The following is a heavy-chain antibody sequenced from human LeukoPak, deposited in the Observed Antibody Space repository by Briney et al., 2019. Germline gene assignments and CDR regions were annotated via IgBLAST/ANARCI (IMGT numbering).Heavy chain of an antibody. Sequence: GASVNVSCMASGYTFTSYYMHWVRQAPGQGLEWMGIINPSGGSTSYAQKFQGRVTMTRDTSTSTVYMELSSLRSEDTAVYYCARDRLDCSSSSCYVYGMDVWGKGTTVTVSS. V-gene: IGHV1-46*01. J-gene: IGHJ6*04. CDR2: INPSGGST. CDR1: GYTFTSYY. CDR3: ARDRLDCSSSSCYVYGMDV. D-gene: IGHD2-2*01.